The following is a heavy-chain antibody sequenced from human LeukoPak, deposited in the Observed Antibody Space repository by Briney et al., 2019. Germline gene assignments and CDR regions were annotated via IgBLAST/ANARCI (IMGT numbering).Heavy chain of an antibody. Sequence: GGSLRLSCAASGFTSSSYAMSWVRQAPGKGLEWVSAISGSGGSTYYADSVKGRFTISRDNSKNTLYLQMNSLRAEDTAVYYCANSPESTPYYYYGMDVWGQGTTVTVSS. D-gene: IGHD2-2*01. CDR2: ISGSGGST. CDR1: GFTSSSYA. V-gene: IGHV3-23*01. CDR3: ANSPESTPYYYYGMDV. J-gene: IGHJ6*02.